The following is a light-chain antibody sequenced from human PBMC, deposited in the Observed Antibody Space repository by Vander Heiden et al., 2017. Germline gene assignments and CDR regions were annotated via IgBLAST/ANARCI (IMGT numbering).Light chain of an antibody. J-gene: IGKJ2*01. CDR3: QQYDNHPYT. CDR2: DAS. Sequence: DSEMPLSPSSLSASVGDRVTITCQASQDISNYLNWYQQKPGKAPKLLIYDASNLETGVPSRFSGSGSGTDFTFTISSLQPEDIATYYCQQYDNHPYTFGQGTKVEIK. CDR1: QDISNY. V-gene: IGKV1-33*01.